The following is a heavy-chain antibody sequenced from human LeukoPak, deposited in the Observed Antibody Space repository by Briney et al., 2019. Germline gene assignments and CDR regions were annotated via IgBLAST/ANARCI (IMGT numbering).Heavy chain of an antibody. J-gene: IGHJ6*02. Sequence: KVSCKASGYTFTGYYMHWVRQAPGQGLEWMGWINPNSGGTNYAQKFQGRVTMTRDTSISTAYMELSSLRSEDTAVYYCARERGLQDYYYYGMDVWGQGTTVTVSS. V-gene: IGHV1-2*02. D-gene: IGHD3-10*01. CDR3: ARERGLQDYYYYGMDV. CDR1: GYTFTGYY. CDR2: INPNSGGT.